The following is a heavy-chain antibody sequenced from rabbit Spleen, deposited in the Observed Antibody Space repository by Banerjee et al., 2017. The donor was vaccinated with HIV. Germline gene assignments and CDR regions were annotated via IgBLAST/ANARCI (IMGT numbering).Heavy chain of an antibody. CDR3: ARDGAGGSYFAL. CDR1: GFDFSSYG. D-gene: IGHD8-1*01. J-gene: IGHJ3*01. CDR2: IDPVFGIT. V-gene: IGHV1S47*01. Sequence: QQRLVESGGGLVKPGASLKLSCKASGFDFSSYGVSWVRQAPGKGLEWIGYIDPVFGITYYANWVNGRFTISSHNAQNTLFLQMTSLTAADTATYFCARDGAGGSYFALWGQGTLVTVS.